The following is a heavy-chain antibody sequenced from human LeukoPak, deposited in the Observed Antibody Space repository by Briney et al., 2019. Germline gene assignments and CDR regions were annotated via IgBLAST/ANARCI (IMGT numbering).Heavy chain of an antibody. D-gene: IGHD3-22*01. CDR2: IRYDGSNK. CDR3: AKDTGDYYDSSGYYYAGWFDP. J-gene: IGHJ5*02. V-gene: IGHV3-30*02. Sequence: GGSLRLSCAASGFTFSTYGMHWVRQAPGKGLEWVAFIRYDGSNKYFVDSVKGRFTISKDNSKNTVYLQMNSLRPEDTAVYHCAKDTGDYYDSSGYYYAGWFDPWGQGTLVTVSS. CDR1: GFTFSTYG.